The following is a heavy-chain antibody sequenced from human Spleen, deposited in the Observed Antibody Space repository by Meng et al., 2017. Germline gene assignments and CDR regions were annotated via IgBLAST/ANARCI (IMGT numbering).Heavy chain of an antibody. J-gene: IGHJ6*02. CDR3: AKRQPPSSSRVTGGMDV. D-gene: IGHD6-13*01. Sequence: GESLKISCAASGFTFSSYAMNWVRQAPGKGLEWVSGLDCSGGNIHYADSVKGRFTISRDNSKNTLYLQMNSLSTEDTAVYYCAKRQPPSSSRVTGGMDVWGQGTTVTVSS. V-gene: IGHV3-23*01. CDR2: LDCSGGNI. CDR1: GFTFSSYA.